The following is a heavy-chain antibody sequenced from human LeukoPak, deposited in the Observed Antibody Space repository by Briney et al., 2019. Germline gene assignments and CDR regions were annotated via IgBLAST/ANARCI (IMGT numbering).Heavy chain of an antibody. D-gene: IGHD2-15*01. CDR2: ISGSGGST. CDR1: GFTFSTYG. CDR3: TRGAAPQAY. J-gene: IGHJ4*02. V-gene: IGHV3-23*01. Sequence: PGGSLRLSCVASGFTFSTYGMSWVRQAPGKGLEWVSAISGSGGSTYYADSVKGRFTISRDNSKNTLYLQMNSLRAEDTAVYYCTRGAAPQAYWGQGTLVTVSS.